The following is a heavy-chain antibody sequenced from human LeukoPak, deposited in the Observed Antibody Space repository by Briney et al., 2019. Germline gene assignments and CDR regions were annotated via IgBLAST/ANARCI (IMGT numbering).Heavy chain of an antibody. CDR2: INHSGST. J-gene: IGHJ3*02. V-gene: IGHV4-34*01. CDR3: ALDSTDAFDI. Sequence: SETLSLSCAVYGGSFSGYYWSWIRQPPGKGLEWIGEINHSGSTNYNPSLKSRVTISVDTSKNQFSLKLSSVTAADTAVYYCALDSTDAFDIWGQGTMVTVSS. CDR1: GGSFSGYY. D-gene: IGHD5-18*01.